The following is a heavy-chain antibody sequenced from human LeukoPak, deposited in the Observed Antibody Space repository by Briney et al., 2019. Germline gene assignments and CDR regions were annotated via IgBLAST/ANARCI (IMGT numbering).Heavy chain of an antibody. CDR3: ARANAGWFDP. Sequence: SVKVSCKASGGTFSNYGISWVRQAPGQGLEWMGGIIPIFGTANYAQKFQGRVTITADESTSTAYMELSSLRSEDTAVYYCARANAGWFDPWGQGTLVTVSS. CDR1: GGTFSNYG. J-gene: IGHJ5*02. V-gene: IGHV1-69*13. CDR2: IIPIFGTA.